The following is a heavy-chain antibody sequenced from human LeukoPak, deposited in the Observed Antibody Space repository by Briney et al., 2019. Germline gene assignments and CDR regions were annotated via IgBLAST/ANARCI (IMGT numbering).Heavy chain of an antibody. CDR3: ARGPLSFGELLPFDY. CDR2: IIPIFGTA. D-gene: IGHD3-10*01. Sequence: SVKVSCKASGGTFSSYAISWVRQAPGQGLEWMGGIIPIFGTANYAQKFQGRVTITADKSTSTAYMELSSLRSEDTAVYYCARGPLSFGELLPFDYWGQGTLVTVSS. J-gene: IGHJ4*02. V-gene: IGHV1-69*06. CDR1: GGTFSSYA.